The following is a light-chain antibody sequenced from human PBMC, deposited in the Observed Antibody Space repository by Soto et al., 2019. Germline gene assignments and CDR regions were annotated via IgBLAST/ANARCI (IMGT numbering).Light chain of an antibody. CDR3: QQYGSAPWT. CDR1: LSVASNY. V-gene: IGKV3-20*01. CDR2: AAS. Sequence: EMVLTQSPGTLPLSPGERATLACRASLSVASNYLAWYQQKPGQPDRLLIYAASGRPTGIPDRFSGSGSGTEFTLTISRLEPEVLAVYYCQQYGSAPWTFGEGTKLEIK. J-gene: IGKJ1*01.